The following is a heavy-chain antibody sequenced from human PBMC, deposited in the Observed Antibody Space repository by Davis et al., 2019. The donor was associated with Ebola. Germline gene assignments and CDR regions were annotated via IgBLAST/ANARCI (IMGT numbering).Heavy chain of an antibody. J-gene: IGHJ4*02. CDR1: GFTFSGSA. D-gene: IGHD1-1*01. CDR2: IRSKANSYST. CDR3: TSTTGTNDY. Sequence: GESLKISCAASGFTFSGSAMHWVRQASGKGLEWVGRIRSKANSYSTAYAASVIGRFTISSDDSKNTAYLQMNSLKTEDTAVYYCTSTTGTNDYWGQGTLVTVSS. V-gene: IGHV3-73*01.